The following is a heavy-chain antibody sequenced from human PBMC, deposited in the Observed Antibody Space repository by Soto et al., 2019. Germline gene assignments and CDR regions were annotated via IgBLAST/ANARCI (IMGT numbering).Heavy chain of an antibody. CDR3: ADYGWFDPYFRY. D-gene: IGHD4-17*01. V-gene: IGHV1-24*01. CDR1: GYTLTELS. J-gene: IGHJ4*02. Sequence: QVQLVQSGAEVKKPGASVKVSCKVSGYTLTELSMHWVRRAPGKGLQWMGGFDPEDGLTIYAEKFQGRISMTEDTCRGTAYMELSSLRYEYTAVYYCADYGWFDPYFRYWGQGTPVTVSS. CDR2: FDPEDGLT.